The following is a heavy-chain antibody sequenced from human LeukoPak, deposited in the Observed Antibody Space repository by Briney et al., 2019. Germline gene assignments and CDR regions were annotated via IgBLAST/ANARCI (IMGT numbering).Heavy chain of an antibody. J-gene: IGHJ4*02. D-gene: IGHD6-13*01. CDR2: ISGSGAGT. V-gene: IGHV3-23*01. Sequence: PGGSLRLSCAASGFTFSSYAMSWARQAPGKGLEWVPVISGSGAGTYYADSVKGRFTISRDNSKNTLYLQMNSLRAEDTALYYCAKVNNIAAAGTFDYWGQGTLVTVSS. CDR1: GFTFSSYA. CDR3: AKVNNIAAAGTFDY.